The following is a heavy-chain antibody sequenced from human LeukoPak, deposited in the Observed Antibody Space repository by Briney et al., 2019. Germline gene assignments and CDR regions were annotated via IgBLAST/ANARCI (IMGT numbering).Heavy chain of an antibody. D-gene: IGHD5-18*01. CDR2: INPNSGGT. V-gene: IGHV1-2*02. CDR1: GYTFTGYY. J-gene: IGHJ4*02. CDR3: ARDGPLSVDTAMVPVADY. Sequence: ASVKVSCKASGYTFTGYYMHWVRQAPGQGLEWMGWINPNSGGTNYAQKLQGRVTMTTDTSTSTAYMDLRSLRSDDTAVYYCARDGPLSVDTAMVPVADYWGQGTLVTVSS.